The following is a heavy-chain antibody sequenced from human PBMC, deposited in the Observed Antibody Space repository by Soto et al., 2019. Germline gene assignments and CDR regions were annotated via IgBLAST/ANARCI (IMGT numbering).Heavy chain of an antibody. CDR3: ARYCSGGSCYSAFDI. CDR1: GYTFTKFQ. J-gene: IGHJ3*02. D-gene: IGHD2-15*01. V-gene: IGHV1-46*01. CDR2: IDPSGGVT. Sequence: GASVKVSCKTSGYTFTKFQIHWVRQAPGQGLEWMGMIDPSGGVTRDAQGFQGRITMTSDTSTSSVYMELRGLTSEDTAVYYCARYCSGGSCYSAFDIWGQGTMVTVSS.